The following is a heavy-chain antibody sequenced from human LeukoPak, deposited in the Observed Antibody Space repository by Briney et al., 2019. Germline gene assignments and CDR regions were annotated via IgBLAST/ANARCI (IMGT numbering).Heavy chain of an antibody. CDR1: GFTFSGYS. Sequence: GGSLRLSCAASGFTFSGYSMHWVRQAPGKGLEWISYITTTSSTTYYIDSVEGRFTISRDNARNSLYLQMNSLRAEDTAVYYCACGPTPGVAAAADYWGQGTLVTVSS. CDR2: ITTTSSTT. CDR3: ACGPTPGVAAAADY. D-gene: IGHD6-13*01. J-gene: IGHJ4*02. V-gene: IGHV3-48*01.